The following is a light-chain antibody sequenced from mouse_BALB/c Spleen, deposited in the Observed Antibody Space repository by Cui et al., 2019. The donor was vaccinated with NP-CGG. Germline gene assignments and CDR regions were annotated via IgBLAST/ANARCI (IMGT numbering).Light chain of an antibody. CDR1: TGAGTTSNY. CDR2: GTN. CDR3: ALWYSNHWV. V-gene: IGLV1*01. Sequence: QAVVTQESAPTTSPGETVTFTCRSSTGAGTTSNYANWVQEKPDHLFTGLIGGTNNRAPGVPARFSGSLIGDKAALTITGAQTEDEAIYFCALWYSNHWVFGGGTKLTVL. J-gene: IGLJ1*01.